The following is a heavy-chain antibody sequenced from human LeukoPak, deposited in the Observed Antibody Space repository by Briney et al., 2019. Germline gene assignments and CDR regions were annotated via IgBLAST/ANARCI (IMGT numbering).Heavy chain of an antibody. V-gene: IGHV3-23*01. Sequence: GGSLRLSCAASGFTFSSYAMSWVRQAPGKGLEWVSAISGRGGSTYYADSVKGRFTISRDNSKNTLYLQMNSLRAEDTAVYYCATVPAAKDRLGDYWGQGTLVTVSS. CDR2: ISGRGGST. D-gene: IGHD2-2*01. CDR1: GFTFSSYA. CDR3: ATVPAAKDRLGDY. J-gene: IGHJ4*02.